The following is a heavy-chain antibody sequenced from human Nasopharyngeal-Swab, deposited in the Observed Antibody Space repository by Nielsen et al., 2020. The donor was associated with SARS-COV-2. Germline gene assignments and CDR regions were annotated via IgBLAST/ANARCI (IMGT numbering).Heavy chain of an antibody. D-gene: IGHD2-2*01. CDR2: INSDGSST. CDR1: GFTFSSYW. J-gene: IGHJ6*02. CDR3: ARDKVVVVPAAIYYYGMDV. Sequence: GGSLRLSCAASGFTFSSYWIHWVRQAPGKGLVWVSRINSDGSSTSYADSVKGRFTISRDNAKNTLYLQMNSLRAEDTAVYYCARDKVVVVPAAIYYYGMDVWGQGTTVTVSS. V-gene: IGHV3-74*01.